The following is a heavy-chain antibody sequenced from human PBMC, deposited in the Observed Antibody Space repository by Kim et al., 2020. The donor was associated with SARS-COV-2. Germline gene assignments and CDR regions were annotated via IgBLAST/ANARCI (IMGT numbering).Heavy chain of an antibody. CDR1: GYTLTELS. CDR3: STAPAALRRVSFDY. V-gene: IGHV1-24*01. CDR2: FDSEDGET. D-gene: IGHD6-25*01. J-gene: IGHJ4*02. Sequence: ASVKVSCKVSGYTLTELSMHWVRQAPGKGLEWMGGFDSEDGETIYAQKFQGRVTMTEDTSTDTAYMELSSLRSEDTAVYYCSTAPAALRRVSFDYWGQGTQVTVSS.